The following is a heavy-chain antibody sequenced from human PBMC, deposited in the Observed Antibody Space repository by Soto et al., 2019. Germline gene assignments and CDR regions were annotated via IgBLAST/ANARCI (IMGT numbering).Heavy chain of an antibody. V-gene: IGHV4-4*02. D-gene: IGHD1-7*01. Sequence: PSETLSLTCAVSGGSFTSNNWWTWVRQPPGQGLEWIGEIYRTGSTNYNPSLKSRVTISLDKSENQFSLKVTSLTAGDTAVYYCASRDPGTSVDYWGQGTLVTVSS. CDR3: ASRDPGTSVDY. CDR1: GGSFTSNNW. CDR2: IYRTGST. J-gene: IGHJ4*02.